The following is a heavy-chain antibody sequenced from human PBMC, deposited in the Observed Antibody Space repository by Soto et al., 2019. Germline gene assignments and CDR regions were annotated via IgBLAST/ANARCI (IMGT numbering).Heavy chain of an antibody. J-gene: IGHJ3*02. Sequence: EVQLVESGGGFVQPGRSLTLACATSGCTFQNFAMHWVRQAPGKGLIWVSSINWNSRTILYADSVKGRFTISRDNATSSLYLQMNSLRVEDTALYYCVKDFSGYTHGVRAFEIWGQGTMVTVSS. CDR3: VKDFSGYTHGVRAFEI. D-gene: IGHD5-18*01. CDR1: GCTFQNFA. CDR2: INWNSRTI. V-gene: IGHV3-9*01.